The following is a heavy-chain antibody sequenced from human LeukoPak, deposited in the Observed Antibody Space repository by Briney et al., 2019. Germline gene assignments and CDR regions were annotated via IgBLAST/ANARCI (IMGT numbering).Heavy chain of an antibody. V-gene: IGHV1-18*04. Sequence: GASVKVSCKASGYTFTSYGISWVRQAPGQGLEWMGWISAYNGNTNYAQKLQGRVTMTTDTSTSTAYMQLRSLRSDDTAVYYCARVGRTTGTTRSAFDIWGRGTMVTVSS. CDR3: ARVGRTTGTTRSAFDI. J-gene: IGHJ3*02. CDR2: ISAYNGNT. CDR1: GYTFTSYG. D-gene: IGHD1-1*01.